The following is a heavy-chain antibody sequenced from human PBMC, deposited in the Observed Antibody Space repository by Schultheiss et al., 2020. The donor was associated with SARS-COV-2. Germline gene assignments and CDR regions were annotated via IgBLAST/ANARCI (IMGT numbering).Heavy chain of an antibody. J-gene: IGHJ5*02. D-gene: IGHD4-17*01. CDR2: IWYDGSNK. V-gene: IGHV3-33*01. Sequence: GSLRLSCAASGFTFSSYGMHWVRQAPGKGLEWVAVIWYDGSNKYYADSVKGRFTISRDNSKNTLYLQMNSLRAEDTAVYYCARDGAGGLAVTPLDPWGQGTLVTVSS. CDR3: ARDGAGGLAVTPLDP. CDR1: GFTFSSYG.